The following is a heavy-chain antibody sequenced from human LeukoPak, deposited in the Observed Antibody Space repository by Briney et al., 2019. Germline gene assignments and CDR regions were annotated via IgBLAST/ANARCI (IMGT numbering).Heavy chain of an antibody. CDR3: ARSGPGLVRGPSGWFDP. CDR2: INPNSGGT. V-gene: IGHV1-2*02. Sequence: ASVKVSCKASGYTLTGYYMHWVRQAPGQGLEWMGWINPNSGGTNYAQKFQGRVTMTRDTSISTAYMELSRLRSDDTAVYYCARSGPGLVRGPSGWFDPWGQGTLVTVSS. J-gene: IGHJ5*02. D-gene: IGHD3-10*01. CDR1: GYTLTGYY.